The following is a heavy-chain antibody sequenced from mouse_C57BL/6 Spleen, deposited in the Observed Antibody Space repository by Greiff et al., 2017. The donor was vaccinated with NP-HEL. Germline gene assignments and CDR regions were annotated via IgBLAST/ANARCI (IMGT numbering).Heavy chain of an antibody. J-gene: IGHJ3*01. CDR3: AREDGSYADWFAY. D-gene: IGHD1-1*02. Sequence: QVQLQQPGAELVKPGASVKLSCKASGFTFTSYCMHWVKQRPGQGLEWIGMIHPNSGSTNYNEKFKSKATLTVDKSSSTAYLQLSSLTSEDTAVYYCAREDGSYADWFAYWGQGTLVTVSA. CDR1: GFTFTSYC. V-gene: IGHV1-64*01. CDR2: IHPNSGST.